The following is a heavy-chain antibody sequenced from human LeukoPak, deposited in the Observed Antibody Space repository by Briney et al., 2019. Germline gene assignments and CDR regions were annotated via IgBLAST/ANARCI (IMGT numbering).Heavy chain of an antibody. J-gene: IGHJ5*02. CDR2: INHSGST. CDR1: GGSFSGYY. D-gene: IGHD3-22*01. V-gene: IGHV4-34*01. CDR3: ARDSDYYDSSGLTWFDP. Sequence: SETLSLTCAVYGGSFSGYYWSWIRQPPGKGLEWIGEINHSGSTNYNPSLKSRVTISVDTSKNQFSLKLSSVTAADTAVYYCARDSDYYDSSGLTWFDPWGQGTLVTVSS.